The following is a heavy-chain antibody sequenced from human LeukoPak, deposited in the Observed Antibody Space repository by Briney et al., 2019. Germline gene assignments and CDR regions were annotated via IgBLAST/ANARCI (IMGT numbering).Heavy chain of an antibody. CDR1: GYTFTGFG. V-gene: IGHV1-18*01. D-gene: IGHD6-25*01. CDR3: ARDTNWQRDY. J-gene: IGHJ4*02. CDR2: ISTSSDQR. Sequence: ASVKVSCKASGYTFTGFGIAWVRQAPGQGLEWVGWISTSSDQRRYAHMLQDRVTMTTDTSTSTAYMELRSLRSDDAGVYYCARDTNWQRDYWGQGTLVTVSS.